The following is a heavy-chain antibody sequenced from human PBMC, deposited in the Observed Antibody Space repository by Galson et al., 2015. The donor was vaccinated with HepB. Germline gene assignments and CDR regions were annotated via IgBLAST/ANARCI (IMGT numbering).Heavy chain of an antibody. Sequence: SLRLSCAASGFTFSSYAMHWVRQAPGKGLEWVAVISYDGSNKYYADSVKGRFTISRDNSKNTLYLQMNSLRAEDTALYYCAKDMSRGFWSGYFVDYWGQGTLVTVSS. D-gene: IGHD3-3*01. J-gene: IGHJ4*02. CDR2: ISYDGSNK. V-gene: IGHV3-30-3*01. CDR3: AKDMSRGFWSGYFVDY. CDR1: GFTFSSYA.